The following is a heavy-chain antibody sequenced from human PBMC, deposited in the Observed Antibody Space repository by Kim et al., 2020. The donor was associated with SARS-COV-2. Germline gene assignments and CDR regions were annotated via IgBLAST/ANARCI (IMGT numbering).Heavy chain of an antibody. Sequence: SETLSLTCAVYGGSFSGYYWSWIRQPPGKGLEWIGEINHSGSTNYNPSLKSRVTISVDTSKNQFSLKLSSVTAADTAVYYCASTLNRASCSSTSCYLLRDYYYGMDVWGQGTTVTVSS. D-gene: IGHD2-2*01. V-gene: IGHV4-34*01. CDR3: ASTLNRASCSSTSCYLLRDYYYGMDV. J-gene: IGHJ6*02. CDR2: INHSGST. CDR1: GGSFSGYY.